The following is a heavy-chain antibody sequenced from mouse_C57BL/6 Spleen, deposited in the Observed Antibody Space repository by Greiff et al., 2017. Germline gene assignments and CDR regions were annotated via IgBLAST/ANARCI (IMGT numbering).Heavy chain of an antibody. V-gene: IGHV1-15*01. CDR2: IDPETGGT. J-gene: IGHJ3*01. Sequence: QVQLKQSGAELVRPGASVTLSCKASGYTFTDYEMHWVKQTPVHGLEWIGAIDPETGGTAYNQKFKGKAILTADKSSSTAYMELRSLTSEDSAVYYCTRGNWDAAWFAYWGQGTLVTVSA. CDR1: GYTFTDYE. D-gene: IGHD4-1*01. CDR3: TRGNWDAAWFAY.